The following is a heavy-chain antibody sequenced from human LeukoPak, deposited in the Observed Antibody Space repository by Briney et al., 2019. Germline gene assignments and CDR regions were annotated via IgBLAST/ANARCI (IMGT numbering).Heavy chain of an antibody. CDR1: GGSFSVSY. CDR2: INQSGST. J-gene: IGHJ4*02. V-gene: IGHV4-34*01. D-gene: IGHD5-18*01. CDR3: ARGGYSYGTDY. Sequence: PETLSLTCALHGGSFSVSYGSWIRPPPGEGREWIGEINQSGSTNYNPSLKSRVTISVDTSKNQFSLKLSSVTAADTAVYYCARGGYSYGTDYWGQGTLVTVSS.